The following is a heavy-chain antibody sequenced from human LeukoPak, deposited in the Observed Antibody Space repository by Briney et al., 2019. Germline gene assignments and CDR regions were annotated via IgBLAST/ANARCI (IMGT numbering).Heavy chain of an antibody. J-gene: IGHJ4*02. V-gene: IGHV4-39*01. CDR3: ARIVPYNYGYIDY. CDR2: IYYSGGT. D-gene: IGHD3-10*01. Sequence: SETLSLTCTVSGGSISSSSYDWGWIRQPPGKGLEWIGNIYYSGGTYYNPSLKSRVTISVDTSKNQFSLKLSSVTAADTAVYYCARIVPYNYGYIDYWGQGTLVTVSS. CDR1: GGSISSSSYD.